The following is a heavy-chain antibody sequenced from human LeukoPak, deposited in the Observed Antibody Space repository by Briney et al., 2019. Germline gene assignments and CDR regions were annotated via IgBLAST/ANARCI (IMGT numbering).Heavy chain of an antibody. D-gene: IGHD6-19*01. V-gene: IGHV3-23*01. J-gene: IGHJ4*02. CDR1: GFTFSTYA. Sequence: GGSLRLSCAASGFTFSTYAITWVRQGPGKGLEWVSAIRSDGDRTYYANSVGGRFTISRDNSKDTVYLQINGLRVEDTAVYYCAREQSGTRGWYTVDYWGQGTLVTVSS. CDR2: IRSDGDRT. CDR3: AREQSGTRGWYTVDY.